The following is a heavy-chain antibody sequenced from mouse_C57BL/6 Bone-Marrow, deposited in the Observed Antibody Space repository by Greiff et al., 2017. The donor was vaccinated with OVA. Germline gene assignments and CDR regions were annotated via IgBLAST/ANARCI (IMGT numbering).Heavy chain of an antibody. V-gene: IGHV1-82*01. J-gene: IGHJ3*01. D-gene: IGHD2-4*01. Sequence: QVQLQQSGPELVKPGASVKFSCKASAYAFSSSWMNWLKQRPGRGLEWMGRIYPGDGDTNYNGKFKGKATLTADKSSSTAYMQLSSLTSEDSAVYFCAVYDYSAWFAYWGQGTLVTVSA. CDR2: IYPGDGDT. CDR1: AYAFSSSW. CDR3: AVYDYSAWFAY.